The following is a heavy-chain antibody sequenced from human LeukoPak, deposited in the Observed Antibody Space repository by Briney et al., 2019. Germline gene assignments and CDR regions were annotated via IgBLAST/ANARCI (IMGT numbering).Heavy chain of an antibody. D-gene: IGHD6-25*01. J-gene: IGHJ4*02. CDR2: ISYDEANI. V-gene: IGHV3-30*03. Sequence: GRSLRLSCAASGFTFGDYGMHWVRQATGKGLEWLAFISYDEANIYYADSVKGRLTNARDNSKNTAFLQMNKLRVEDTAIYYYSSATSMTTITTDHWGQGTLVTGSS. CDR3: SSATSMTTITTDH. CDR1: GFTFGDYG.